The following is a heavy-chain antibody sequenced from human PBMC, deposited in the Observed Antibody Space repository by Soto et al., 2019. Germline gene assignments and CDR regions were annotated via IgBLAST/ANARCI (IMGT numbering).Heavy chain of an antibody. CDR2: INPNSGGT. D-gene: IGHD2-2*01. V-gene: IGHV1-2*02. J-gene: IGHJ5*02. Sequence: ASVKVSCKASGYTFTGYYMHWVRQAPGQGLEWMGWINPNSGGTNYAQKFQGRVTMTRDTSISTAYMELSRLRSDDTAVYYCARGGGYCSSTSCYFETWFDPWGQGTQVTVSS. CDR3: ARGGGYCSSTSCYFETWFDP. CDR1: GYTFTGYY.